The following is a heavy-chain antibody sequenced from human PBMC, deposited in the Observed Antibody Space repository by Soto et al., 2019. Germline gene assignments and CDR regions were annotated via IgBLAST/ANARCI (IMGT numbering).Heavy chain of an antibody. CDR1: GYTFTSYD. D-gene: IGHD5-18*01. CDR2: ISAYNGNT. CDR3: AGDPGRLVTPAPLTY. Sequence: QVQLVQSGAEVKKPGASVKVSCKASGYTFTSYDISWVRQAPGQGLEWMGWISAYNGNTIYAQNLQGRVTMTTYTSTSTAYMELKSLRSDDTAVYCCAGDPGRLVTPAPLTYWGEGTLLTVSS. J-gene: IGHJ4*02. V-gene: IGHV1-18*01.